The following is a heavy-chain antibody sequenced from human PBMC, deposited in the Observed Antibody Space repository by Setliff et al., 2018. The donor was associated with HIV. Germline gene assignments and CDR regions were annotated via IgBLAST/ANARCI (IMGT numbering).Heavy chain of an antibody. D-gene: IGHD1-7*01. J-gene: IGHJ6*03. CDR3: ARDGTTLLAAMDV. V-gene: IGHV3-48*04. CDR1: GFTFSTYA. CDR2: ISGTSGTM. Sequence: GGSLRLSCAASGFTFSTYAMSWVRQAPGKGLEWVSYISGTSGTMYYADSVKGRFTISRDNAQSSLYLQMNNLRVEDTAVYYCARDGTTLLAAMDVWGKGTTVTVSS.